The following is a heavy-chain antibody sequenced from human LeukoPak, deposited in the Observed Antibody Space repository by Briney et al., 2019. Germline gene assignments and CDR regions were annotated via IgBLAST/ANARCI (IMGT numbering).Heavy chain of an antibody. CDR2: INPSGGST. CDR1: GYTFTSYY. V-gene: IGHV1-46*03. CDR3: ASENYGSGSYFVSGMDV. Sequence: ASVKVSCKASGYTFTSYYMRWVRQAPGQGLEWMGIINPSGGSTSYAQKFQGRVTMTRDTSTSTVYMELSSLRSEDTAAYYCASENYGSGSYFVSGMDVWGKGTTVTVSS. D-gene: IGHD3-10*01. J-gene: IGHJ6*04.